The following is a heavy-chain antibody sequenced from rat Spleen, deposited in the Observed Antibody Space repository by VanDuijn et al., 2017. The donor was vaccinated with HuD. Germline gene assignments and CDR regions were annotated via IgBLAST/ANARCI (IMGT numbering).Heavy chain of an antibody. V-gene: IGHV5-7*01. Sequence: EVQLVESGGGLVQPGRSLKLSCAASGFTFSDYNMAWVRQTPKRGLEWVATITYDGSSTYYRDSVKGRFTISRDNAENTLYLQMDSLRSEDTATYYCTRKGELWGQGVMVTVSS. CDR2: ITYDGSST. J-gene: IGHJ2*01. D-gene: IGHD5-1*01. CDR1: GFTFSDYN. CDR3: TRKGEL.